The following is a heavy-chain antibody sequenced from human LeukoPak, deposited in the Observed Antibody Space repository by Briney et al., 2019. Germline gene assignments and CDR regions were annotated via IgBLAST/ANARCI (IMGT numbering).Heavy chain of an antibody. CDR1: GGSISSRSYY. D-gene: IGHD5-18*01. J-gene: IGHJ6*03. Sequence: SETLSLTCTVSGGSISSRSYYWTWIRQPAGKGLEWIGRIYTTGSTNYNPSLKSRVTISVDTSKNQFSLKLSSVTAADTAVYYCARGLHGYTYGYVPWELYYYMDVWGKGTTVTISS. V-gene: IGHV4-61*02. CDR2: IYTTGST. CDR3: ARGLHGYTYGYVPWELYYYMDV.